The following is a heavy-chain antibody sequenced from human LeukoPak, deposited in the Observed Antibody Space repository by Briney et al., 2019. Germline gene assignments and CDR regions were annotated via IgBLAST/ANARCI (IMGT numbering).Heavy chain of an antibody. CDR1: GGPVSSSSYY. V-gene: IGHV4-39*06. CDR3: TRVTGYWAHFDY. D-gene: IGHD3-22*01. J-gene: IGHJ4*02. Sequence: SETLSLTCTVSGGPVSSSSYYWGWIRQPPGKGLEWIGSIYYGGGTYYNPSLKSRVTMSVDTSKNQFTLKLSSVTAADTAVYYCTRVTGYWAHFDYWGQGTLVTVSS. CDR2: IYYGGGT.